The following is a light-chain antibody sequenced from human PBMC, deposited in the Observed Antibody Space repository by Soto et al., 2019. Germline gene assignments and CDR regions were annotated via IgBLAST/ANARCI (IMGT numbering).Light chain of an antibody. V-gene: IGKV3-11*01. Sequence: EIVLTQSPATLSLSPGERATLSCRASQSVSSYLAWYQQKPGQAPRLLIYDASNRATGIPARFSGSGSGTDFTLTISSLEPEDFAVYYCQGGYTFGQGTKLEIK. CDR1: QSVSSY. CDR3: QGGYT. J-gene: IGKJ2*01. CDR2: DAS.